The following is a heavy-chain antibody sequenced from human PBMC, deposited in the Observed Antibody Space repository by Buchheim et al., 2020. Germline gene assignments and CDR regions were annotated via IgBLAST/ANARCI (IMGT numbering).Heavy chain of an antibody. J-gene: IGHJ6*02. CDR1: GGSFSGYY. V-gene: IGHV4-34*01. Sequence: QVQLQQWGAGLLKPSETLSLTCAVYGGSFSGYYWSWIRQPPGKGLEWIGEINHSGSTNYNPSLKSRVTISVDTSKNQFSLTLSSVTAADTAVYYCARDNGYCTNGVCYDYGMDVWGQGTT. CDR2: INHSGST. D-gene: IGHD2-8*01. CDR3: ARDNGYCTNGVCYDYGMDV.